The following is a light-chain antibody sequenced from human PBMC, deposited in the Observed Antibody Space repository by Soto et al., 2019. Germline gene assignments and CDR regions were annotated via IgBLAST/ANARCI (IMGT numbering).Light chain of an antibody. CDR2: GTA. J-gene: IGKJ1*01. CDR3: LQYGNAPWA. V-gene: IGKV3-20*01. CDR1: PSVSSSH. Sequence: EIALTQSPGTPSLSPGERATLSCRARPSVSSSHLAWYQQKPGQGPRLLIYGTANRATGISDRFSGSGSGTDFALTISRLQPEDLAVYHCLQYGNAPWAFGQGTKV.